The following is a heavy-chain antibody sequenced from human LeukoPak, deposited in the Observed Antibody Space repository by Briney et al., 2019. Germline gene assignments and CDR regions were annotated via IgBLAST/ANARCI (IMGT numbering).Heavy chain of an antibody. CDR2: ISAYNGNT. CDR1: GYTFTSYG. D-gene: IGHD1-26*01. V-gene: IGHV1-18*01. Sequence: ASVKVSCKASGYTFTSYGISWVRQAPGQGLEWMGWISAYNGNTNYAQKLQGRVTMTTDTSTSTAYMELRSLRSEDTAVYYCARASSRYSGSYYGYYYYYMDVWGKGTTVTVSS. J-gene: IGHJ6*03. CDR3: ARASSRYSGSYYGYYYYYMDV.